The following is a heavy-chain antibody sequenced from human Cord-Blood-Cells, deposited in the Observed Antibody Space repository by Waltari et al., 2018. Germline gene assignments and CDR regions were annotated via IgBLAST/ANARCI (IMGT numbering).Heavy chain of an antibody. J-gene: IGHJ4*02. CDR3: ARGYYDSSGYLLDY. Sequence: QVQLQESGPGLVKPSETLSLTCTVSGGSISSYYWSWIRQPPGKGLEWIGYIYYSGSTNYNPSLKSPVTISVDTSKNQFSLKLSSVTAADTAVYYCARGYYDSSGYLLDYWGQGTLVTVSS. CDR2: IYYSGST. V-gene: IGHV4-59*01. D-gene: IGHD3-22*01. CDR1: GGSISSYY.